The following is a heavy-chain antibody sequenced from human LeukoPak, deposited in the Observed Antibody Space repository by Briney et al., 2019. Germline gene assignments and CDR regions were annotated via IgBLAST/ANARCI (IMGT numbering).Heavy chain of an antibody. D-gene: IGHD2-15*01. CDR2: IRYDGSNK. CDR1: GFTFSSYG. V-gene: IGHV3-30*02. Sequence: PGGSLRLSCAASGFTFSSYGMHWVRQAPGKGLEWVAFIRYDGSNKYYADSVKGRFTISRDNSKNTLYLQMNSLRAEDTAVYYCAKDRAHIVVVVAAIHDAFDIWGQGTMVTVSS. CDR3: AKDRAHIVVVVAAIHDAFDI. J-gene: IGHJ3*02.